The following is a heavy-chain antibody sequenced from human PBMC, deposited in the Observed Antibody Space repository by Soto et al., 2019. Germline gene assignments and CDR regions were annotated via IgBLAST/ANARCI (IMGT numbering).Heavy chain of an antibody. Sequence: QVQLVQSGAEVKKPGSSVKVSCKASGGTFSSYVIGWVRQAPGQGLEWMGGIISIFGTTHYAQRFQGRVTISADESPSTAYMELRSRRSEDTAVYYCATPLAYAMRGWDGLDVWGQGTTVTVSS. V-gene: IGHV1-69*01. J-gene: IGHJ6*02. CDR1: GGTFSSYV. CDR2: IISIFGTT. D-gene: IGHD2-8*01. CDR3: ATPLAYAMRGWDGLDV.